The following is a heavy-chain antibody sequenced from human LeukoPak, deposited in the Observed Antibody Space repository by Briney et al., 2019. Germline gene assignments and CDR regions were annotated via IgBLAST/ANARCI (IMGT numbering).Heavy chain of an antibody. CDR2: IIPIFGTA. D-gene: IGHD4-11*01. J-gene: IGHJ6*02. Sequence: SVKVSCKASGGTFSSYAISWVRQAPGQGLEWMGGIIPIFGTANYAQKFQGRVTITADESTSTAYMELSSLRSEDTAVYYCAREGPLTTSLAMDYYYGMDVWAQGTTVTVSS. CDR1: GGTFSSYA. CDR3: AREGPLTTSLAMDYYYGMDV. V-gene: IGHV1-69*13.